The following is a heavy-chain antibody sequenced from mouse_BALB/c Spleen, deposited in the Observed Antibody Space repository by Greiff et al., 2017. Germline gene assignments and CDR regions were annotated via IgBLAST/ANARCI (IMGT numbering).Heavy chain of an antibody. J-gene: IGHJ4*01. CDR1: GFNIKDYY. Sequence: EVQLQQSGAELVRSGASVKLSCTASGFNIKDYYMHWVKQRPEQGLEWIGWIDPENGDTEYAPKFQGKATMTADTSSNTAYLQLSSLTSEDTAVYYCNALRGSHYYAMDYWGQGTSVTVSS. CDR2: IDPENGDT. V-gene: IGHV14-4*02. CDR3: NALRGSHYYAMDY. D-gene: IGHD2-12*01.